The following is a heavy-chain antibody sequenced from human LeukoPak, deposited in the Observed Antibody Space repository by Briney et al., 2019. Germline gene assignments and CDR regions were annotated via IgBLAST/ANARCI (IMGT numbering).Heavy chain of an antibody. V-gene: IGHV4-34*01. CDR2: INHSGST. CDR1: GGSLSGYS. CDR3: AIWRVSGQQLANSSYYFDY. D-gene: IGHD6-13*01. Sequence: SETLSLTCAVYGGSLSGYSWSWIRQPPGKGLEWIGEINHSGSTNYNPSLKSRVTISVDTSKNQFSLKLSSVTAADTAVYYCAIWRVSGQQLANSSYYFDYWGQGTLVTVS. J-gene: IGHJ4*02.